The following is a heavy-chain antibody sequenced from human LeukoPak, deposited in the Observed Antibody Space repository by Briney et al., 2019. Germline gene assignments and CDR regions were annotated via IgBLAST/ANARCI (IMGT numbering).Heavy chain of an antibody. CDR3: AKLWGRHVWSFDY. V-gene: IGHV3-23*01. Sequence: GGSLRLSCAASGFTFSDYAMSLVRQAPGKGLEWVSTIFKTGDTAHYADIVRGRFTISRDNSKNTLSLQMNSLRAEDTAIYYCAKLWGRHVWSFDYWGQGALVTVSS. J-gene: IGHJ4*02. CDR2: IFKTGDTA. CDR1: GFTFSDYA. D-gene: IGHD3-16*01.